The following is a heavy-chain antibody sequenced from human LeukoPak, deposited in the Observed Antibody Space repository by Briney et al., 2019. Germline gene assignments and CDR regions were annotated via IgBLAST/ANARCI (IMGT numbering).Heavy chain of an antibody. Sequence: GGSLRLSCAASGFTFSSYSMNWVRQAPGKGLEWVSSISSSSSYIYYADSVKGRFTISRDNSKNTLYLQMNSLRAEDTAVYYCARDRLDIVGALNGMDVWGQGTTVTVSS. J-gene: IGHJ6*02. CDR1: GFTFSSYS. CDR2: ISSSSSYI. V-gene: IGHV3-21*01. CDR3: ARDRLDIVGALNGMDV. D-gene: IGHD1-26*01.